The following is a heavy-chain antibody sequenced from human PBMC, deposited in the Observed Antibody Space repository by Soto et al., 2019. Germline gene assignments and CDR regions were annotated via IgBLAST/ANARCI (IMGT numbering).Heavy chain of an antibody. CDR3: ARGPSGDKVDY. J-gene: IGHJ4*02. D-gene: IGHD1-26*01. CDR2: IHSGGTT. Sequence: QVQLQEPGPRLVEPSHTLSLTCTVSGASISNGYYSWSWIRQSPGTGLEWIGHIHSGGTTYRNPSLKSRLTISVDRSKNQFSLKLSSLTAADTAVYYCARGPSGDKVDYWGQGTLVTVSS. V-gene: IGHV4-30-4*01. CDR1: GASISNGYYS.